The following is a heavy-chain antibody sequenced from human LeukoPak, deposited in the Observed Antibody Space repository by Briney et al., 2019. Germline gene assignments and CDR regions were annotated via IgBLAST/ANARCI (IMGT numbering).Heavy chain of an antibody. Sequence: PSQTLSLTCTVSSGSISSGGYYWTWIRQHPGKGLEWIGYIYYSGSTSYNPSLKSRLTMSVDTSKNQFSLKLSSVTAADTAVYYCARGRQLIVFDYWGQGTQVTVSS. D-gene: IGHD3-22*01. J-gene: IGHJ4*02. V-gene: IGHV4-31*03. CDR1: SGSISSGGYY. CDR2: IYYSGST. CDR3: ARGRQLIVFDY.